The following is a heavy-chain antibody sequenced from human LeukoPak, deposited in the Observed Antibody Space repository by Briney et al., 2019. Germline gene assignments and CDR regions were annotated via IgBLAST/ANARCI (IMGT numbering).Heavy chain of an antibody. Sequence: SETLSHTCAVYGGSFRGYYWSWIRQPQGKGLEWIGEINHSGSTNYNPSLKSRVTISVDTSKNQFSLKLSSVTAEDTAVYYCARDTSGYQEVDYWGQGTLVTASS. D-gene: IGHD6-19*01. CDR3: ARDTSGYQEVDY. CDR1: GGSFRGYY. J-gene: IGHJ4*02. V-gene: IGHV4-34*01. CDR2: INHSGST.